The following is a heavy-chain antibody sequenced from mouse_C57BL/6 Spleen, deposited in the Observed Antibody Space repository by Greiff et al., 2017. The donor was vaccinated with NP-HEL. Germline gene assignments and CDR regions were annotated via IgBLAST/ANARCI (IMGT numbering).Heavy chain of an antibody. CDR1: GYTFTSYW. V-gene: IGHV1-69*01. CDR3: ARTYGSHYYAMDY. D-gene: IGHD1-1*01. Sequence: QVQLKQPGAELVMPGASVKLSCKASGYTFTSYWMHWVKQRPGQGLEWIGEIDPSDSYTNYNQKFKGKSTLTVDKSSSTAYMQLSSLTSEDSAVYYCARTYGSHYYAMDYWGQGTSVTVSS. J-gene: IGHJ4*01. CDR2: IDPSDSYT.